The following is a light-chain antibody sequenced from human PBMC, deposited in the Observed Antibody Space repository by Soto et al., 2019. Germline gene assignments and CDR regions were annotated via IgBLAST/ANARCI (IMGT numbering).Light chain of an antibody. Sequence: QSVLTQPPSASGTPGQRVTISCSGSSSNIGSNYVYWYQQLPGTAPKLLIYRNNQRPSGVPDRFSGSKSGTSASLAISGLRSEDGADYYWAAWDESLSGPFFVFGTGTKVTLL. CDR1: SSNIGSNY. J-gene: IGLJ1*01. CDR2: RNN. CDR3: AAWDESLSGPFFV. V-gene: IGLV1-47*01.